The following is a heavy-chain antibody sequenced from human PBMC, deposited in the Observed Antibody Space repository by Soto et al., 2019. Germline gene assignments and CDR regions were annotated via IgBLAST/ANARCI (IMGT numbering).Heavy chain of an antibody. CDR2: ISGRGGST. CDR1: GFTFSSYA. D-gene: IGHD3-22*01. J-gene: IGHJ4*02. V-gene: IGHV3-23*01. Sequence: EVQLLESGGGLVQPGGSLRLYCAASGFTFSSYAMSWVRQAPGKGLEWVSAISGRGGSTYYADSEKGRFTISRDNSKNTLYLQMNSLRAEDTAVYYCARDSAYYYDSSGYYYFDYWGQGTLVTVSS. CDR3: ARDSAYYYDSSGYYYFDY.